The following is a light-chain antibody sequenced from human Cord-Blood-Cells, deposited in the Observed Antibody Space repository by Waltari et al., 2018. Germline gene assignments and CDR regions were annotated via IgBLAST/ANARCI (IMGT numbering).Light chain of an antibody. CDR1: QSVLYSSNNKNY. V-gene: IGKV4-1*01. CDR2: WAS. J-gene: IGKJ1*01. Sequence: DIVMTQSPDSLAVSLGERATINCKPSQSVLYSSNNKNYLACYQQKPGQPPKLHIYWASTRESGVPDRFSGSGSGTDFTLTISSLQAEDVAVYYCQQYYSTLRTFGQGTKVEIK. CDR3: QQYYSTLRT.